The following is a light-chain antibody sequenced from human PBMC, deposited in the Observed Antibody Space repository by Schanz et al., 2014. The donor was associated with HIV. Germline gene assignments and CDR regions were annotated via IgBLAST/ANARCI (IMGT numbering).Light chain of an antibody. CDR3: QSSDSSLRL. CDR1: SSNIGAGYD. Sequence: QSVLTQPPSVSGAPGQRVTISCTGSSSNIGAGYDVHWYQQLPGTAPKLLIYSNNQRPSGVPDRFSGSKSDSSASLAITGLQAEDEADYYCQSSDSSLRLFGGGTKLTVL. CDR2: SNN. V-gene: IGLV1-40*01. J-gene: IGLJ3*02.